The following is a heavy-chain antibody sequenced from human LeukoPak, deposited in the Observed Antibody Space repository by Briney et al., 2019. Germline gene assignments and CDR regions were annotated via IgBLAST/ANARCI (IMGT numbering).Heavy chain of an antibody. CDR2: ISAYNGNT. Sequence: GASVKVSCKASGYTFTSYYMHWVRQAPGQGLEWMGWISAYNGNTNYAQKLQGRVTMTTDTSTSTAYMELRSLRSDDTAVYYCARRGLVIAVANFDYWGQGTLVTVSS. J-gene: IGHJ4*02. CDR1: GYTFTSYY. V-gene: IGHV1-18*04. CDR3: ARRGLVIAVANFDY. D-gene: IGHD6-19*01.